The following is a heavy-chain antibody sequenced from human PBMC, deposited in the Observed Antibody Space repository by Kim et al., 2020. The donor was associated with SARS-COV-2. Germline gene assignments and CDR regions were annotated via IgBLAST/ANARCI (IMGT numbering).Heavy chain of an antibody. CDR3: ARDSSVYYDYGMDV. V-gene: IGHV3-53*01. J-gene: IGHJ6*02. D-gene: IGHD3-10*01. CDR1: GFTVSSNY. Sequence: GGSLRLSCAASGFTVSSNYMSWVRQAPGKGLEWVSVIYSGGSTYYADSGKGRFTISRDNSKNTLYLQMNSLRAEDTAVYYCARDSSVYYDYGMDVWGQGTTVTVSS. CDR2: IYSGGST.